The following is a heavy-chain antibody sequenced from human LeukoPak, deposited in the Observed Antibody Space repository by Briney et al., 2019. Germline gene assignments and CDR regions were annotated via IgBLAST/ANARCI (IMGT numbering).Heavy chain of an antibody. Sequence: GGSLRLSCAASGFXFNTYAVSWVRQAPGKGLKWVSAISGGGDNSYYADSVKGRFTISRDNSKNTLYLQMNSLRDEDTAIYYCAKGRVSCSNCPDYFDYWGQGTLVTVAS. CDR1: GFXFNTYA. J-gene: IGHJ4*02. V-gene: IGHV3-23*01. CDR3: AKGRVSCSNCPDYFDY. CDR2: ISGGGDNS. D-gene: IGHD1-1*01.